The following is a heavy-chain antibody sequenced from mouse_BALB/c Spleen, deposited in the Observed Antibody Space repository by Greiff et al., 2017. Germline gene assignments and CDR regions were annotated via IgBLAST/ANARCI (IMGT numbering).Heavy chain of an antibody. CDR2: ISYSGST. J-gene: IGHJ4*01. CDR1: GYSITSDYA. V-gene: IGHV3-2*02. D-gene: IGHD2-4*01. CDR3: ARSLDYGGLDY. Sequence: EVQLQESGPGLVKPSQSLSLTCTVTGYSITSDYAWNWIRQFPGNKLEWMGYISYSGSTSYNPSLKSRISITRDTSKNQFFLQLNSVTTEDTATYYCARSLDYGGLDYWGQGTSVTVSS.